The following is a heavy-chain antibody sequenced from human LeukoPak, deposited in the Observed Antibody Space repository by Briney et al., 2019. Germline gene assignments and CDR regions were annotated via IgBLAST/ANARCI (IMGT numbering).Heavy chain of an antibody. CDR1: GFTFSSFG. Sequence: GGSLRLSCAASGFTFSSFGMHWVRQAPGKGLEWVAAIWYDASDRYYADSVKGRFTISRDNSENTLFLQMNSLRDDDTAVYYCVRGVGVSRFNYFDPWGQGTLVVVSS. D-gene: IGHD5-24*01. J-gene: IGHJ5*02. CDR2: IWYDASDR. CDR3: VRGVGVSRFNYFDP. V-gene: IGHV3-33*01.